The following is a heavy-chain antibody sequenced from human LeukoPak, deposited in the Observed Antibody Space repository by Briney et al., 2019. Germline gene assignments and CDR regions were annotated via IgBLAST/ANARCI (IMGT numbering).Heavy chain of an antibody. Sequence: PSETLSLTCAVYGGSFSGYYWSWIRQPPGKGLEWIGEINHSGSTNYNPSLKSRVTISVDTSMNQFSLKLSSVTAADTAVYYCARDRYDILTGYYPFDYWGQGTLVTVSP. CDR2: INHSGST. J-gene: IGHJ4*02. V-gene: IGHV4-34*01. CDR3: ARDRYDILTGYYPFDY. D-gene: IGHD3-9*01. CDR1: GGSFSGYY.